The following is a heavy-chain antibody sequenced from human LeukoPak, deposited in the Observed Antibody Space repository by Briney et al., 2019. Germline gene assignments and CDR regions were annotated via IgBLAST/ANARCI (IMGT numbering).Heavy chain of an antibody. D-gene: IGHD3-10*01. V-gene: IGHV3-23*01. J-gene: IGHJ5*02. CDR2: ISGSGGST. Sequence: GGSLRLSCAASGFTFSSYAMSWVRQAPGKGLEWVSAISGSGGSTYYADSVKGRFTISRNNSKNTLYLQMNSLRAEDTAVYYCAKGLWFGELSWFDPWGQGTLVTVSS. CDR3: AKGLWFGELSWFDP. CDR1: GFTFSSYA.